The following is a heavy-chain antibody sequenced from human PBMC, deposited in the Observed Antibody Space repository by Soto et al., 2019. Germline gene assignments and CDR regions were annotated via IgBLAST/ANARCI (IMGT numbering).Heavy chain of an antibody. V-gene: IGHV4-34*01. CDR3: ARAIFLRGSGRAPYYYYYGMDV. CDR2: INHSGST. J-gene: IGHJ6*02. Sequence: SETLSLTCAVYGGSFSGYYWSWIRQPPGKVMEWIGEINHSGSTNYNPSLKSRVTISVDTSKNQFSLKLSSVNTADTAVYYCARAIFLRGSGRAPYYYYYGMDVWGQGTTVTVSS. CDR1: GGSFSGYY. D-gene: IGHD3-16*01.